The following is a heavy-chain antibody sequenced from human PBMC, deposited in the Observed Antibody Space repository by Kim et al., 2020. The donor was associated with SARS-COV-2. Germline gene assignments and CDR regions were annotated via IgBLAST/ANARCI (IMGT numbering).Heavy chain of an antibody. CDR1: GFTFSNYG. CDR2: ISYDGSNK. D-gene: IGHD6-19*01. V-gene: IGHV3-33*05. J-gene: IGHJ4*02. Sequence: GGSLRLSCAASGFTFSNYGMHWVRQAPGKGLEWVAVISYDGSNKYYADSVKGRFTISRDNTKNTLYLQMNSLRAEDTAVYYCAREEPVVGIRGDYWGQGTLVTVSS. CDR3: AREEPVVGIRGDY.